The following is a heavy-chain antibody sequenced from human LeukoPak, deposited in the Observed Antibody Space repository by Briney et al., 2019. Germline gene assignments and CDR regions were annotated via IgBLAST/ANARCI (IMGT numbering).Heavy chain of an antibody. CDR3: ARSKWFTGAFDI. CDR1: GYTFTSYY. CDR2: INPNSGGT. Sequence: ASVKVSCKASGYTFTSYYMHWVRQAPGQGLEWMGWINPNSGGTNYAQKFQGRVTMTRDTSISTAYMELSRLRSDDTAVYYCARSKWFTGAFDIWGQGTMVTVSS. J-gene: IGHJ3*02. D-gene: IGHD3-22*01. V-gene: IGHV1-2*02.